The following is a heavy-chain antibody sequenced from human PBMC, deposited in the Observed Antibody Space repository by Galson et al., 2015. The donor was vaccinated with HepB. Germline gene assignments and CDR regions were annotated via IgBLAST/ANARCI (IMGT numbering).Heavy chain of an antibody. D-gene: IGHD3-3*01. V-gene: IGHV6-1*01. CDR1: GDSVSSNSAA. J-gene: IGHJ6*02. CDR2: TYYRSKWYN. Sequence: CAISGDSVSSNSAAWNWIRQSPSRGLEWLGRTYYRSKWYNDYAVSVKSRITINPDTSKNQFSLQLNSVTPEDTAVYYCARLSGDTYYYGMDVWGQGTTVTVSS. CDR3: ARLSGDTYYYGMDV.